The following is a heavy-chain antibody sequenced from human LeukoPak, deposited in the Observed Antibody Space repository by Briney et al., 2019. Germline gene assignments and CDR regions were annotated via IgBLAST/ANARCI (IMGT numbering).Heavy chain of an antibody. CDR3: AKAVWYYDFWSGYYTGVWRDYYYMDV. CDR2: IWYDGSNK. J-gene: IGHJ6*03. D-gene: IGHD3-3*01. Sequence: GRSLRLSCAASGFTFSSYGMHWVRQAPGKGLEWVAVIWYDGSNKYYADSVKGRFTISRDNSKNTLYLQMNSLRAEDTAVYYCAKAVWYYDFWSGYYTGVWRDYYYMDVWGKGTTVTVSS. CDR1: GFTFSSYG. V-gene: IGHV3-33*06.